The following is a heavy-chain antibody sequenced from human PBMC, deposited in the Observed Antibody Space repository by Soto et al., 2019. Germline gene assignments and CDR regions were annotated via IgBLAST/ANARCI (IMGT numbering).Heavy chain of an antibody. CDR2: ISGSGGST. Sequence: PGGSLRLSCAASGFTFSGYAMSWVRQSPGKGLEWVSAISGSGGSTYYADSVKGRFTISRDNSKNTLYLQMNSLRAEDTAVYYCAKDMEITGTPFDYWGQGTLVTVSS. D-gene: IGHD1-7*01. CDR3: AKDMEITGTPFDY. V-gene: IGHV3-23*01. J-gene: IGHJ4*02. CDR1: GFTFSGYA.